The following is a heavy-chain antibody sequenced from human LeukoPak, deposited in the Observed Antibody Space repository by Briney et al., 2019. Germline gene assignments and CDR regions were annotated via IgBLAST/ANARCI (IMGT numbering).Heavy chain of an antibody. CDR2: INPNSGGT. J-gene: IGHJ3*02. CDR3: ARYPEGGAFDI. D-gene: IGHD3-16*01. Sequence: ASVKVSCKASGYIFTGYYMHWVREAPGQGLEWMGWINPNSGGTNYAQKLQGRVTMTRDTSISTAYMELSRLRSDDTAVYYCARYPEGGAFDICGQGTMVTVSS. CDR1: GYIFTGYY. V-gene: IGHV1-2*02.